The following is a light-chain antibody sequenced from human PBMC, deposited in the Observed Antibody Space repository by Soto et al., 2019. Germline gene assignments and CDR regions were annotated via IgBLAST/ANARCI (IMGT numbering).Light chain of an antibody. Sequence: EIVLTQSPGTLSSSPGEGVTLSCRASETIRSNYLAWYQKKPGQAPRLLIFGASTRATGIPDKFSGSGSGTDFTLTISSLEPEDFAEYYCQQYVSSPPDTFGPGT. J-gene: IGKJ3*01. CDR2: GAS. CDR1: ETIRSNY. V-gene: IGKV3-20*01. CDR3: QQYVSSPPDT.